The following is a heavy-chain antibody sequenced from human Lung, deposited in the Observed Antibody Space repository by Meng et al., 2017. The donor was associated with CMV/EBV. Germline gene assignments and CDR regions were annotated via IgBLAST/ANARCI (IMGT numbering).Heavy chain of an antibody. V-gene: IGHV3-21*01. CDR2: ISSSSYYI. D-gene: IGHD3-10*01. Sequence: SGFSLSSYTMNWVRQTPGKGLEWVSSISSSSYYIYYADSVKGRFTISRDNAQNSLFLQMNSLTVDDTAIYYCARGAMGITVVRGVIIWGQGTLVTVSS. J-gene: IGHJ4*02. CDR1: GFSLSSYT. CDR3: ARGAMGITVVRGVII.